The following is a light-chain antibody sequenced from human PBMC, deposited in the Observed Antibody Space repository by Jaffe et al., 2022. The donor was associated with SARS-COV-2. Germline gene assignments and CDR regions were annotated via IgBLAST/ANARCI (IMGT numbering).Light chain of an antibody. V-gene: IGLV3-1*01. CDR2: QDT. CDR3: QAWDSTYV. CDR1: KLGDKF. Sequence: SYDLTQPPSVSVSAGQTANITCSGDKLGDKFVSWYQQKPGQSPFLVIYQDTKRPSEIPERFSGSNSGNTATLTISGTQAMDEADYYCQAWDSTYVFGTGTKVTVL. J-gene: IGLJ1*01.